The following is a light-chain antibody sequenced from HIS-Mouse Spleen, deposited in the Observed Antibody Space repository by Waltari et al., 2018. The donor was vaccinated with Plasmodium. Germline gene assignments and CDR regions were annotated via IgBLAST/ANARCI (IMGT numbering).Light chain of an antibody. J-gene: IGKJ3*01. CDR3: QQYNNWSFT. Sequence: EIVMTQSPATLSVSPGARATLSCRASQSVSSNLPGYQQKPGQAPRLLIYGASTRATGIPARFSGSGSGTEFTLTISSLQSEDFAVYYCQQYNNWSFTFGPGTKVDIK. CDR2: GAS. V-gene: IGKV3-15*01. CDR1: QSVSSN.